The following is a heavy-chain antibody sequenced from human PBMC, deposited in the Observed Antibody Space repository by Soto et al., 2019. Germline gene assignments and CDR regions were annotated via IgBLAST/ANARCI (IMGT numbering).Heavy chain of an antibody. CDR2: IIPAFGTA. V-gene: IGHV1-69*06. D-gene: IGHD2-2*01. CDR3: ARGLDQPPVGLYFDT. J-gene: IGHJ4*02. Sequence: QVQLVQSGAEVQNPGSSVKVSCKTFGGTFNSYLIDWVRQVPGQGLEWMGGIIPAFGTAKYAQKFQGRVTITADKSTTTAYMELRTLTSEDTAVYYCARGLDQPPVGLYFDTWGQGTLVTVSS. CDR1: GGTFNSYL.